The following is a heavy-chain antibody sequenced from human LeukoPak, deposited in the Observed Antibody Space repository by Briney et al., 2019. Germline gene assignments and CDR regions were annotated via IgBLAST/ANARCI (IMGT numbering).Heavy chain of an antibody. CDR3: ARRSGEGY. CDR1: GFTFSSYA. D-gene: IGHD7-27*01. V-gene: IGHV3-23*01. Sequence: PGGSLRLSCAASGFTFSSYAMSWVRQAPGKGLEWVSAISGSGGTTYYADSVKGRFTISRDNSNNTLFLQMNSLRVEDTAVYYCARRSGEGYWGQGTLVTVSS. J-gene: IGHJ4*02. CDR2: ISGSGGTT.